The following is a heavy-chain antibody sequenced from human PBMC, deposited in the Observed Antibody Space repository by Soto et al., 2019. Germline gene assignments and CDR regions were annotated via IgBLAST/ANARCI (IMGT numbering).Heavy chain of an antibody. V-gene: IGHV1-69*02. D-gene: IGHD1-1*01. Sequence: QVQLVQSGAEVDRPGSSVKVSCKTSGGTTSSYTIGWVRQAPGQGLEWMGNIVPMINKIDYAQKFQGRVTITADKSTRTVYMELNSLRSEDTAVYFCALRTGNWNPLADWGQGTLVTVSS. CDR1: GGTTSSYT. CDR3: ALRTGNWNPLAD. CDR2: IVPMINKI. J-gene: IGHJ4*02.